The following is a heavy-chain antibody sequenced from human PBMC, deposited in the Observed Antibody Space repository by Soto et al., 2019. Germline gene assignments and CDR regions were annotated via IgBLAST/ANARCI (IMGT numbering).Heavy chain of an antibody. V-gene: IGHV1-3*01. J-gene: IGHJ4*02. CDR1: GCTFTSYA. CDR2: INAGNGNT. CDR3: ARDKGRIAAAGTFGY. Sequence: QVQLVQSGAEVKKPGASVKVSCKASGCTFTSYAMHWVRQDPGQRLEWMGWINAGNGNTKYSQKFQGRVTITRDTSASTAYMELSSLRSEDTAVYYCARDKGRIAAAGTFGYWGQGTLVTVSS. D-gene: IGHD6-13*01.